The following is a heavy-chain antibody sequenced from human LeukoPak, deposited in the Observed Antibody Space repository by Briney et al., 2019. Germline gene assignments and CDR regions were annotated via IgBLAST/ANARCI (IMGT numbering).Heavy chain of an antibody. CDR1: GFTVSSDY. CDR3: AGALAGPGDD. V-gene: IGHV3-53*01. CDR2: IYSGGST. D-gene: IGHD6-13*01. J-gene: IGHJ4*02. Sequence: GAPLIPSCAASGFTVSSDYMSLVRQAPGKGHQLVSVIYSGGSTNYADSVKGRFTISRDNFKNTLYLQINSLRAEDTAVYYCAGALAGPGDDWGQGTLVTVSS.